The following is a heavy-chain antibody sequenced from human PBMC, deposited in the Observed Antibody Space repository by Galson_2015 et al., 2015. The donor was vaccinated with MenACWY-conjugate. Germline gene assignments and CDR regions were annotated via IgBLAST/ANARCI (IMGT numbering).Heavy chain of an antibody. CDR3: ARDPDPIKTLITFGELDS. J-gene: IGHJ4*02. CDR1: GFTFSSYT. Sequence: SLRLSCAASGFTFSSYTMHWVRQAPGKGLEWVAAISYDGSNEQYTDFVKGRFTISRDNSKNTLYLQMNSLRAEDTSVYYCARDPDPIKTLITFGELDSWGQGTLVTVSS. D-gene: IGHD3-16*01. V-gene: IGHV3-30*04. CDR2: ISYDGSNE.